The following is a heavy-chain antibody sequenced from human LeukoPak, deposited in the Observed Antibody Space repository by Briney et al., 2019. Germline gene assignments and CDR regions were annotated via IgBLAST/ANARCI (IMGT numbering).Heavy chain of an antibody. V-gene: IGHV5-51*01. J-gene: IGHJ1*01. D-gene: IGHD6-19*01. CDR3: ARREQWLVAEYFQH. Sequence: GESLKISCKGSGYSSTTYWISGVRQMPGKGLEWMGIIYPGDSDTRYSPSFQGQVTISADKSISTAYLQWSSLKASDTAMYYCARREQWLVAEYFQHWGQGTLVTVSS. CDR2: IYPGDSDT. CDR1: GYSSTTYW.